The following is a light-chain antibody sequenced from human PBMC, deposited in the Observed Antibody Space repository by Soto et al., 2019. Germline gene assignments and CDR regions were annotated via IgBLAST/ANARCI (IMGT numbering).Light chain of an antibody. CDR3: TSYSSSSPVL. Sequence: QSALTQPASVSGSLGQSITISCTGTSSDVGAYNYVSWYQQHPDKAPKLLIFEVTNRPSGVSGRFSGSKSGITASLSISGLQPEVEADYYCTSYSSSSPVLFGGGTKLTVL. V-gene: IGLV2-14*01. CDR1: SSDVGAYNY. CDR2: EVT. J-gene: IGLJ2*01.